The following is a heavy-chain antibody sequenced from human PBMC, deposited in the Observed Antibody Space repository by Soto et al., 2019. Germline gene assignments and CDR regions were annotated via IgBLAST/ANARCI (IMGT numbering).Heavy chain of an antibody. CDR1: GGSITGGFSY. J-gene: IGHJ6*03. Sequence: QLQLRESGPGLVQPAQTLSLTCTVAGGSITGGFSYWTWVRQHPGKGLEWVGHIYYSGTAYYKPSLKGRVALSVDPPQNRFSLQLSSVTAADTAIYFCARSLPGGTVFYMDIWGEGTTVTVSS. D-gene: IGHD1-26*01. V-gene: IGHV4-31*03. CDR2: IYYSGTA. CDR3: ARSLPGGTVFYMDI.